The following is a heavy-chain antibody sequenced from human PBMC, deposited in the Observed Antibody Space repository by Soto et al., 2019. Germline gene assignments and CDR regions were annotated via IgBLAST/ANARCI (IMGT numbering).Heavy chain of an antibody. J-gene: IGHJ4*02. D-gene: IGHD3-10*01. CDR1: GFLFSGYW. CDR2: INVDGTST. V-gene: IGHV3-74*01. CDR3: AIMFGGSGSFFDY. Sequence: EVQLVESGGGLVQPGGSLRLSCAASGFLFSGYWIHWVRQAPGKGLVWVSRINVDGTSTAYADSVKGRFTISRDNAKNTLSLQMNSLRAEDPAVYYCAIMFGGSGSFFDYWGQGTLVTVSS.